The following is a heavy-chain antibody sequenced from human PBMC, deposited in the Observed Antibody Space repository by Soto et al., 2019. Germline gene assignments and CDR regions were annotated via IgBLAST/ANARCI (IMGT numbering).Heavy chain of an antibody. CDR1: GESFSGYY. CDR3: ARGGYNWNDVTDY. Sequence: PSETLSLTCAVYGESFSGYYWSWIRQPPGKGLEWIGEINRSRSTNHNPSLKSRVTISVDTSKNQFSLKLSSVTAADTAVYYCARGGYNWNDVTDYWGQGTLVTVSS. CDR2: INRSRST. J-gene: IGHJ4*02. D-gene: IGHD1-20*01. V-gene: IGHV4-34*01.